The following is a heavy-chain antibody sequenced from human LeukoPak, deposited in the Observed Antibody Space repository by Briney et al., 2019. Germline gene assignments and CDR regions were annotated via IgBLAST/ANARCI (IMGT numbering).Heavy chain of an antibody. CDR3: AKDLGSGELFWGGLPWPSLKNYGMDV. CDR2: ISWNSGSI. J-gene: IGHJ6*02. Sequence: QPGGSLRLSCAASGFTFDDYAMHWVRQAPGKGLEWVSGISWNSGSIGYADSVKGRFTISRDNAKNSLYLQMNSLRAEDTALYYCAKDLGSGELFWGGLPWPSLKNYGMDVWGQGTTVTVSS. D-gene: IGHD3-10*01. V-gene: IGHV3-9*01. CDR1: GFTFDDYA.